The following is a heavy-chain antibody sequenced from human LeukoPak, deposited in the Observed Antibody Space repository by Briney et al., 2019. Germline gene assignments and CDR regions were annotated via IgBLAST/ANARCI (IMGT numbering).Heavy chain of an antibody. CDR3: ARTHYYDSSAHAGYFDY. J-gene: IGHJ4*02. CDR1: GFTVSSNY. D-gene: IGHD3-22*01. Sequence: PGGSLRLSCAASGFTVSSNYMSWVRQAPGKGLEWVSVIYSGGSTYYADSVKGRFTISRDNSKNTLYLQMNSLRAEDTAVYYCARTHYYDSSAHAGYFDYWGQGTLVTVSS. CDR2: IYSGGST. V-gene: IGHV3-66*01.